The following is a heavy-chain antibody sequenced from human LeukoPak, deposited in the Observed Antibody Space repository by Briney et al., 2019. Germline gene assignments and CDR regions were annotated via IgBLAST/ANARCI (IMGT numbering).Heavy chain of an antibody. J-gene: IGHJ4*02. CDR2: IYTSGST. CDR3: ARKASSSSHYFDY. V-gene: IGHV4-4*07. D-gene: IGHD6-13*01. CDR1: AGSTSSYY. Sequence: SAALSLISPVSAGSTSSYYGSWIRQAAGKGLEWIGRIYTSGSTNYNPSLKSRVTMSVDTSKNQFSLKLSSVTTADTAVYYCARKASSSSHYFDYWGQGTLVTVSS.